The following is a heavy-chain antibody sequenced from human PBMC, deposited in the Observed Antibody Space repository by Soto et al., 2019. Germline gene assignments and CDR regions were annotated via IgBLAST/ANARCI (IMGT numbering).Heavy chain of an antibody. CDR1: GGTFSSYA. CDR3: ARDHYYDSSGYYFFDY. D-gene: IGHD3-22*01. CDR2: IIPIFGTA. Sequence: SVKVSCKASGGTFSSYAISWVRQAPGQGLEWMGGIIPIFGTANYAQKFQGRVTITADESTSTAYMELSSLRSEDTAVYYCARDHYYDSSGYYFFDYWGQGTLVTSPQ. V-gene: IGHV1-69*13. J-gene: IGHJ4*02.